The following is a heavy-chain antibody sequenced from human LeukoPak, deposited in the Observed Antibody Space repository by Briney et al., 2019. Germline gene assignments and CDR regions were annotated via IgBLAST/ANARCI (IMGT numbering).Heavy chain of an antibody. CDR3: ARNGHSSGLIDC. Sequence: GGSLRLSCAASGITVTSNYMSWVRRAPGKGLEWVSVIYSGGSIYYADSVKGRFTISRDNSKNTLYLQMNSLRAEDTAVYYCARNGHSSGLIDCWGQGTLVTVSS. J-gene: IGHJ4*02. V-gene: IGHV3-53*01. CDR2: IYSGGSI. D-gene: IGHD3-22*01. CDR1: GITVTSNY.